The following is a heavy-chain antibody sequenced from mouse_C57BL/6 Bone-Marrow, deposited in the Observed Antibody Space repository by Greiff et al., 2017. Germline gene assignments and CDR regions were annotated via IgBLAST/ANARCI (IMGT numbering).Heavy chain of an antibody. CDR1: GYTFTSYG. V-gene: IGHV1-81*01. CDR2: ICPRSGNT. Sequence: VKLVESGAGLARPGASVKLSCKASGYTFTSYGISWVQQRTGQGLEWIGEICPRSGNTYYSEKFKGKATLTADKSSSAAYIELRSLTSDTSAVYFCAREGLSLFAYWGQGTLVTVSA. J-gene: IGHJ3*01. D-gene: IGHD2-4*01. CDR3: AREGLSLFAY.